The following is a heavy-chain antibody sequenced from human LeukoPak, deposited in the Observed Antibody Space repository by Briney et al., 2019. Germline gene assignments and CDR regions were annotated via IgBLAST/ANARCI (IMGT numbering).Heavy chain of an antibody. CDR1: VGSFRSYS. J-gene: IGHJ3*02. Sequence: SENVPHKASVGSFRSYSIRWVRQAPPQGLEWMGGIILIFGTEDYAQKFQGRVTITAENSTSRAYKELSSLRSEDTAVYYCAGRYPGVSSGYTLTSFDIWGQGTMVTVSS. CDR2: IILIFGTE. D-gene: IGHD3-22*01. V-gene: IGHV1-69*06. CDR3: AGRYPGVSSGYTLTSFDI.